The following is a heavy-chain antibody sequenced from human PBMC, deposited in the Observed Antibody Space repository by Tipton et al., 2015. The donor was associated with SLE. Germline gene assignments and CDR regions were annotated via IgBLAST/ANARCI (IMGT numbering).Heavy chain of an antibody. CDR3: ARDYGSISIFGVVD. CDR2: INSNGGST. V-gene: IGHV3-64*01. J-gene: IGHJ4*02. D-gene: IGHD3-3*01. CDR1: GFIFSNYG. Sequence: GSLRLSCAASGFIFSNYGMHWVRQAPGKELEFVSAINSNGGSTYYAKSVKGRFTISRDNSKSSLYLQMGSLRSDDMAVYYCARDYGSISIFGVVDWGQGTLVTVSS.